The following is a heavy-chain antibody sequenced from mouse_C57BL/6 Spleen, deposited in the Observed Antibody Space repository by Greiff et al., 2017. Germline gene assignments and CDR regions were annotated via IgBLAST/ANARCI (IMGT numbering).Heavy chain of an antibody. CDR2: ISSGSSTI. D-gene: IGHD2-3*01. J-gene: IGHJ4*01. Sequence: EVQRVESGGGLVKPGGSLKLSCAASGFTFSDYGMHWVRQAPGKGLEWVAYISSGSSTIYYADTVKGRFTMSRDNAENTLFLQMTSLRSEDTAMYYCSRGGYEGSARDYGGQGTTVTVSS. CDR3: SRGGYEGSARDY. V-gene: IGHV5-17*01. CDR1: GFTFSDYG.